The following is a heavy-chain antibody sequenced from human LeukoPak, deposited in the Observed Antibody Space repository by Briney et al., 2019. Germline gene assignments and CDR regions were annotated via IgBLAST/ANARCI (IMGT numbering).Heavy chain of an antibody. CDR2: ISWNSGSI. CDR3: ATYSSLNRREFQY. V-gene: IGHV3-48*04. J-gene: IGHJ1*01. D-gene: IGHD3-22*01. CDR1: GFTVSSNY. Sequence: GGSLRLSCAASGFTVSSNYMNWVRQAPGKGLEWVSGISWNSGSIGYADSVKGRFTISRDNAKNSLYLQMNSLRAEDTAVYYCATYSSLNRREFQYWGQGTLLTVSS.